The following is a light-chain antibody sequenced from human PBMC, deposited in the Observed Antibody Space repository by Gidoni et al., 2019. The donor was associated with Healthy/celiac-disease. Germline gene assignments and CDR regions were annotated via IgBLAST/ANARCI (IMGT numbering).Light chain of an antibody. CDR3: QQYNNWPRT. J-gene: IGKJ4*01. CDR1: QSVSSN. Sequence: EIVLTQSPATLSVSPGERATLSCRASQSVSSNLAWYQQKPGQAPRLLIYGASTRATGIPARFSGSGSGTEFTLTISSLQSEDCAVYYCQQYNNWPRTFGGXTKVEIK. CDR2: GAS. V-gene: IGKV3-15*01.